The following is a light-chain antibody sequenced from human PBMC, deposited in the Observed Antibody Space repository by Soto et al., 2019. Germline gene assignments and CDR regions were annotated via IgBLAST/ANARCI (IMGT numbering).Light chain of an antibody. CDR3: SSYTTNITPVV. V-gene: IGLV2-14*01. Sequence: QSALTQPASVSGSPGQSITISCTGTSSDVGAYNYVSWYQQQSGKAPKLMIHEVSNRPSGVSNRFSGSKSGNTASLTISGLQAEDEADYYCSSYTTNITPVVFGGGTKLTVL. CDR1: SSDVGAYNY. CDR2: EVS. J-gene: IGLJ2*01.